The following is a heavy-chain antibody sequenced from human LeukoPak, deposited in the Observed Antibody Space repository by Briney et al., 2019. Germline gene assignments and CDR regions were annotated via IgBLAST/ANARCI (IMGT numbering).Heavy chain of an antibody. V-gene: IGHV3-30*18. CDR1: GFTFSSYG. Sequence: QPGRSLRLSCAASGFTFSSYGMHWVRQAPGKGLEWVAVISYDGSNKYYADSVKGRFTISRHNYKNTLYLQMNSLRAEDTAVYYCAKRVVGATMAAFVDAFDIWGQGTMVTVSS. CDR3: AKRVVGATMAAFVDAFDI. D-gene: IGHD1-26*01. J-gene: IGHJ3*02. CDR2: ISYDGSNK.